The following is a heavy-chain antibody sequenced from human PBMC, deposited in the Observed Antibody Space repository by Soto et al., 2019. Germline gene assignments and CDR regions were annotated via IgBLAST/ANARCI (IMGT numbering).Heavy chain of an antibody. Sequence: SETLSLTCTVSGGSISSYYWSWIRQPPGQGLEWIGYIYYSGSTNYNPSLKSRVTISVDTSKNQFSLKLSSVTAADTAVYYCARGIAAAGVDYWGQGTLVTVSS. CDR3: ARGIAAAGVDY. V-gene: IGHV4-59*01. J-gene: IGHJ4*02. CDR2: IYYSGST. D-gene: IGHD6-13*01. CDR1: GGSISSYY.